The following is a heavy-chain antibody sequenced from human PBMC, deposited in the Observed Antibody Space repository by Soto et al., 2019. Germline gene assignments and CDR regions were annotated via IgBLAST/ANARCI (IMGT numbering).Heavy chain of an antibody. Sequence: RASVKVSFKASGYTFTSSGISWVRQAPGQGLEWMGWISVYNGNTNYAQNFQGRVSMTTDTSTSTVYMELRNLRSDDTAVYYCARGVVVPAATGKTWFDPWGQGTLVTVSS. V-gene: IGHV1-18*01. D-gene: IGHD2-2*01. CDR1: GYTFTSSG. CDR3: ARGVVVPAATGKTWFDP. CDR2: ISVYNGNT. J-gene: IGHJ5*02.